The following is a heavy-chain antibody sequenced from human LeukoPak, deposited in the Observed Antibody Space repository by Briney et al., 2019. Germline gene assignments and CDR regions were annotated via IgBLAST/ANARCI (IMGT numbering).Heavy chain of an antibody. J-gene: IGHJ4*02. CDR3: AKSPFRGVIITYFDY. D-gene: IGHD3-10*01. V-gene: IGHV3-23*01. CDR2: ISGSGGNT. CDR1: GFTFSSYA. Sequence: GGSLRLSCAASGFTFSSYAMSWVRQAPGKGLEWVSAISGSGGNTYYADSVKGRFTISRDNSKNTLYLQMNSLRAEDTAVYYCAKSPFRGVIITYFDYWGQGTLVTVSS.